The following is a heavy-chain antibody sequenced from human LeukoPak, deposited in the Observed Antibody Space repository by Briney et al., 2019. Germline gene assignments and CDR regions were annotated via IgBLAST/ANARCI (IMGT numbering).Heavy chain of an antibody. V-gene: IGHV3-21*01. CDR2: ISSSSSYI. D-gene: IGHD5-24*01. Sequence: GGSLRLSCAASGFTFSSYSMNWVRQAPGKGLEWVSSISSSSSYIYYADSVKGRFTISRDNAKNSLYLQMNSLRAEDTAVYYCARDQEMATKEYYFDYWGQGTLVTVSS. J-gene: IGHJ4*02. CDR1: GFTFSSYS. CDR3: ARDQEMATKEYYFDY.